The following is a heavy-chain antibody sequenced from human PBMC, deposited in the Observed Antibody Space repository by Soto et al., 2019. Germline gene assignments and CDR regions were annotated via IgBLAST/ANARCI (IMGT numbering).Heavy chain of an antibody. Sequence: GGSLRLSCAASGFTFSSYAMSWVRQAPGKGLEWVSAISGSGGSTYYADSVKGRFTISRDNSKNTLYLQMNSLRAEDTAVYYCARLDASSGYYYDATYWGQGTLVTVSS. CDR1: GFTFSSYA. D-gene: IGHD3-22*01. CDR2: ISGSGGST. V-gene: IGHV3-23*01. CDR3: ARLDASSGYYYDATY. J-gene: IGHJ4*02.